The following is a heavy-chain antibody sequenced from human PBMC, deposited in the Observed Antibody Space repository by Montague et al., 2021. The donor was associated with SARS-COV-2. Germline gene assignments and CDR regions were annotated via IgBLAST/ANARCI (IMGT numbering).Heavy chain of an antibody. V-gene: IGHV2-70*01. D-gene: IGHD6-13*01. CDR1: GFSLSTSGMC. J-gene: IGHJ5*02. CDR3: ARILVAAAGSPFDP. Sequence: PALVKPTQTLTLTCTFSGFSLSTSGMCVGWIRHPPGKALEWLALIYWDDDKYYSPSLKARLIISKDTSKNQVVLTMTNMDPVDTATYYCARILVAAAGSPFDPWGQGTLVTVSS. CDR2: IYWDDDK.